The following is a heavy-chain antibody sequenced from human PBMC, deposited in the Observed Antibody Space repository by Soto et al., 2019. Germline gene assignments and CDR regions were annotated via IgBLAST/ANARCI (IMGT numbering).Heavy chain of an antibody. CDR2: ISSSSIYI. CDR3: ARDGLAAAGKGGGIDY. Sequence: EVQLVESGGGLVKPGGSLRLSWAASGFTFSSYSMNWVRQAPGKGLEWVSSISSSSIYIYYADSVKCRFTISRDNAKNSLYLQMNSLRAEDTAVYYCARDGLAAAGKGGGIDYWGQGTLVTVSS. V-gene: IGHV3-21*01. CDR1: GFTFSSYS. J-gene: IGHJ4*02. D-gene: IGHD6-13*01.